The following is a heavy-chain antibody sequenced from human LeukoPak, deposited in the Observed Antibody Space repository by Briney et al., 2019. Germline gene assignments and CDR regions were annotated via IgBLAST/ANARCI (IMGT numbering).Heavy chain of an antibody. CDR1: GFSLSTSGVG. CDR2: IYWDDDN. J-gene: IGHJ4*02. Sequence: ESGPTLVKPTQTLPLTCTFSGFSLSTSGVGVAWIRQPPGKALEWLALIYWDDDNRYGPSLKSRLTITKDTSKNQVVLTMTNMDPVDTATYYCAHFFSAAGYFDYWGQGTLVTVSS. CDR3: AHFFSAAGYFDY. D-gene: IGHD6-13*01. V-gene: IGHV2-5*05.